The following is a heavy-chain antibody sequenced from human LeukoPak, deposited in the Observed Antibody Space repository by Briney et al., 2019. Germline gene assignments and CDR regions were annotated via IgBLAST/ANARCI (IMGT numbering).Heavy chain of an antibody. Sequence: SETLSLTCAVSDGSISSGGYSWSWIRQPPGKGLEWIGYIYHSGSTYYNPSLKSRVTISVDRSKNQFSLNLNSVTAADTAVYYCARVFNWFDPWGQGILVTVSS. J-gene: IGHJ5*02. V-gene: IGHV4-30-2*01. CDR3: ARVFNWFDP. CDR1: DGSISSGGYS. CDR2: IYHSGST.